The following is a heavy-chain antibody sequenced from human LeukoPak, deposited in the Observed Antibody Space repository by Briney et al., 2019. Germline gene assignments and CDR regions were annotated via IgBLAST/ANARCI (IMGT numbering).Heavy chain of an antibody. CDR1: GGTFSSYA. J-gene: IGHJ4*02. CDR3: ARAPIAQIPHFDY. V-gene: IGHV1-69*10. D-gene: IGHD2-2*02. Sequence: VASLSVSCKASGGTFSSYAISWVRHAPGQGLEWMGRIIPILGIANYAQKFQGRVTITADKSTSTAYMELSSLRSEDTAVYYCARAPIAQIPHFDYWGQGTLVTVSS. CDR2: IIPILGIA.